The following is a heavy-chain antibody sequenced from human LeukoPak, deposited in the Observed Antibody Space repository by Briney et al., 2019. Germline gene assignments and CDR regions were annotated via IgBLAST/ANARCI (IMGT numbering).Heavy chain of an antibody. CDR3: ARSPPPAHDFWSGYPGDYYYYYMDV. J-gene: IGHJ6*03. CDR2: IIPIFGTA. V-gene: IGHV1-69*13. CDR1: GGTFSSYA. D-gene: IGHD3-3*01. Sequence: GASVKVSCKASGGTFSSYAISWVRQAPGQGLEWMGGIIPIFGTANYAQKFQGRVTITADESTSTAYMELSSLRSEDTAVYYCARSPPPAHDFWSGYPGDYYYYYMDVWGKGTTVTVSS.